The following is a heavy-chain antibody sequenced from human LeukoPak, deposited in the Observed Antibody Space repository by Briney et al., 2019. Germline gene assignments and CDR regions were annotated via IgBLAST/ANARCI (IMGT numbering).Heavy chain of an antibody. D-gene: IGHD1-26*01. CDR1: GYTFTSYG. V-gene: IGHV1-18*04. CDR2: ISAYNGNT. Sequence: ASVNVSCKASGYTFTSYGISWVRQAPGQGLEWMGWISAYNGNTNYAQKLQGRVTMTTDTSTSTAYMELRSLRSDDTAVYYCARVDRGRGANWFDPWGQGTLVTVSS. J-gene: IGHJ5*02. CDR3: ARVDRGRGANWFDP.